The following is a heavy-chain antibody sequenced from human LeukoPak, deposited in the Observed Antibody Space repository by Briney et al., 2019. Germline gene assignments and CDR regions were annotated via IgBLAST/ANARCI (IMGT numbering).Heavy chain of an antibody. D-gene: IGHD6-19*01. CDR2: IKQDGSEK. CDR1: GFTFSSYW. J-gene: IGHJ4*02. V-gene: IGHV3-7*01. CDR3: ARDTYSSGWYQPGGIDY. Sequence: PGGSLRLSCAASGFTFSSYWMSWVRQAPGKGLEWVANIKQDGSEKYYVDSVKGRFTISRDNAKNSLYLQMNSLRAEDTAVYYCARDTYSSGWYQPGGIDYWGQGTLVTVSS.